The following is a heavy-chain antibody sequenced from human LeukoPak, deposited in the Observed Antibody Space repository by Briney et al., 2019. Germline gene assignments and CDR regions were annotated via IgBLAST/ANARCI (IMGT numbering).Heavy chain of an antibody. CDR2: IYYSGST. J-gene: IGHJ6*02. Sequence: PSETLSLTCTVSGGSLSRGGYYWRWIRQHPGTGLEWIGYIYYSGSTYYNPSLKSRVTISVDTSKNQFSLKLSSVTAADTAVYYCARGDYDSSGYSNPGYYGMDVWGQGTTVTVSS. CDR1: GGSLSRGGYY. CDR3: ARGDYDSSGYSNPGYYGMDV. D-gene: IGHD3-22*01. V-gene: IGHV4-31*03.